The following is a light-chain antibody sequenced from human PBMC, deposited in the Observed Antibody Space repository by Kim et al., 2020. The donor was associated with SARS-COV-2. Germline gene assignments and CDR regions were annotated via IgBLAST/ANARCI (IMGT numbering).Light chain of an antibody. J-gene: IGLJ3*02. CDR1: SLRSYY. Sequence: ALGQTGRITCQGDSLRSYYASWYQKKPGRAPVLVIYGKNNRPSGIPDRFSGSSSGNTASLTITGAQAEDEADYYCNSRDSSGNHWVFGGGTQLTVL. CDR3: NSRDSSGNHWV. CDR2: GKN. V-gene: IGLV3-19*01.